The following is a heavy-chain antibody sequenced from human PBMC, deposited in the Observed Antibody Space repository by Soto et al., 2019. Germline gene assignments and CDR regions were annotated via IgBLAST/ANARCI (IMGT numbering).Heavy chain of an antibody. V-gene: IGHV3-15*02. CDR3: TAWRREKSCTSVSCYGDGAY. D-gene: IGHD2-2*01. J-gene: IGHJ4*01. CDR2: IKSWTDGGRV. Sequence: EVPLVESGGALVKPGESLTLSCAASGFTFNSASMTWVRQAPGKGLEWVGRIKSWTDGGRVDTAAPVKGRFTISRDESKPTSYLKMNSLKSEDTAVYYCTAWRREKSCTSVSCYGDGAYSGHGPLVTVSS. CDR1: GFTFNSAS.